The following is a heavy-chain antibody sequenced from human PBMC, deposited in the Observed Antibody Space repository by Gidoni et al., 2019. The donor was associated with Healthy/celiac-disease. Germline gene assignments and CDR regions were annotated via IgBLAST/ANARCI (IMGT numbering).Heavy chain of an antibody. CDR3: ANETGLSGSSGWQK. J-gene: IGHJ4*02. Sequence: EVQLLESGGGLVQPGGSLRLSFAASGFTFSSYAMSWVRQAPGKGLEWVSAISGSGGSTYYADSVKGRFTISRDNSKNTLYLQMNSLRAEDTAVYYCANETGLSGSSGWQKWGQGTLVTVSS. CDR1: GFTFSSYA. D-gene: IGHD6-19*01. V-gene: IGHV3-23*01. CDR2: ISGSGGST.